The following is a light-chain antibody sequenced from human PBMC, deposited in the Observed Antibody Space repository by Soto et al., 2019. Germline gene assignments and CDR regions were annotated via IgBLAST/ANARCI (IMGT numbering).Light chain of an antibody. Sequence: QSALAQPPSASGSPGQSVTISCTGSGSDIGAYNFVSWYQQHPGKAPKLMIFGVTERPSGVPDPFSGSKSGNPASLTVSGLQADDEAVYYCYSYAGRNIWVFGGGTKLTVL. J-gene: IGLJ3*02. V-gene: IGLV2-8*01. CDR2: GVT. CDR1: GSDIGAYNF. CDR3: YSYAGRNIWV.